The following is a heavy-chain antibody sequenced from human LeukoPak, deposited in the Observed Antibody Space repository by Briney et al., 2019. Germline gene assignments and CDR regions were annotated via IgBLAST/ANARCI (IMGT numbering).Heavy chain of an antibody. Sequence: SETLSLTCGVYGGSFSGYYWSWIRQPPGKGLEWIGEINHSGSTNYNPSLKSRVTISVDTSKNQFSLKLSSVTAADTAVYYCARDVAAAADNWFDPWGQGTLVTVSS. J-gene: IGHJ5*02. CDR1: GGSFSGYY. CDR3: ARDVAAAADNWFDP. D-gene: IGHD6-13*01. CDR2: INHSGST. V-gene: IGHV4-34*01.